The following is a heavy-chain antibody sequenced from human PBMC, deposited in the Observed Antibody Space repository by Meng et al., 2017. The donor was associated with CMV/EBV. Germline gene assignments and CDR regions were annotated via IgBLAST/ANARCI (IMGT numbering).Heavy chain of an antibody. CDR3: GRVSYYYESCLDY. D-gene: IGHD3-22*01. CDR1: GGSISSSRYD. V-gene: IGHV4-39*07. Sequence: QLTVLGLLLVNLSPTLFLTCTSSGGSISSSRYDGGPLRQPPGKELWRFWGMYYSGRTYDNPSPRTPATISVDTCKTPFSLKLSPVTAADTDVYLCGRVSYYYESCLDYWGQGTLVTVSS. J-gene: IGHJ4*02. CDR2: MYYSGRT.